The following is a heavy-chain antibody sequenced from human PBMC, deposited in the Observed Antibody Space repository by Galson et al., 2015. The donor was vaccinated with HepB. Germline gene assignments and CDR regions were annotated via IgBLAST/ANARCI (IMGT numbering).Heavy chain of an antibody. D-gene: IGHD1-1*01. V-gene: IGHV2-70*01. CDR3: ARMKTLGTGIDWFDP. Sequence: PALVKPTQTLTLTCTFSGFSLRTSVMCIAWIRQPPGKALEWLALIDWDDGKYYSPSLKTRLSISKDTSKNQVVLTMTNMDPVDTAAYYCARMKTLGTGIDWFDPWGRGTLVLVSS. CDR1: GFSLRTSVMC. J-gene: IGHJ5*02. CDR2: IDWDDGK.